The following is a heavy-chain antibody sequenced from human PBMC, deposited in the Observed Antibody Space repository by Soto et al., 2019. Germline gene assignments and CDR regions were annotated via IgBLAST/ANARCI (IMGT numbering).Heavy chain of an antibody. CDR1: GFTFSSYA. V-gene: IGHV3-30-3*01. CDR3: ARAQGILAYYFDY. J-gene: IGHJ4*02. CDR2: ISYDGSNK. D-gene: IGHD3-10*01. Sequence: PGGSLRLSCAASGFTFSSYAMHWVRQAPGKGLEWVAVISYDGSNKYYADSAKGRFTISRDNSKNTLYLQMNSLRAEDTAVYYCARAQGILAYYFDYWGQGTLVTVSS.